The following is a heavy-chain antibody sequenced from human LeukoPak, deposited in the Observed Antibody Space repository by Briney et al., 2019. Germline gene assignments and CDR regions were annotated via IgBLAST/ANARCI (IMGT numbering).Heavy chain of an antibody. CDR1: GFTVSSNY. D-gene: IGHD2-15*01. CDR2: IYSGGST. V-gene: IGHV3-66*01. CDR3: ARDRSYRSGGSCYSVDY. Sequence: GGSLRLSCAASGFTVSSNYMSWVRQAPGKGLEWVSVIYSGGSTYYADSVKGRFTISRDNSKNTLYLQMNSLRAEDTAVYYCARDRSYRSGGSCYSVDYWGQGTLVTVSS. J-gene: IGHJ4*02.